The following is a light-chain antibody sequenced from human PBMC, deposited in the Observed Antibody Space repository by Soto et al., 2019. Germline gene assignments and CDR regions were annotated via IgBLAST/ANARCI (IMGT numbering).Light chain of an antibody. V-gene: IGKV3-15*01. CDR3: QQYNNWPLWT. J-gene: IGKJ1*01. Sequence: EIVMTQSPATLSVSPGERATLSCRASQSVSSNLAWYQQKPGQAPRLLIYVASTMATGIPARFSGSGSGTEFTLTISSLQSEDFAVYYCQQYNNWPLWTFGQGTKVEIK. CDR2: VAS. CDR1: QSVSSN.